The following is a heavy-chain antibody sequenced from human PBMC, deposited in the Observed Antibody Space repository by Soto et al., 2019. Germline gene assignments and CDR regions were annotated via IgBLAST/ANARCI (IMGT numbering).Heavy chain of an antibody. CDR2: IYVGGHT. D-gene: IGHD1-26*01. CDR1: GFTISSKY. V-gene: IGHV3-66*01. Sequence: PGGSLRLSCAASGFTISSKYMSWVRQAPRRGLEWVSVIYVGGHTYYADSVKGRFTISRDNYKNTLYLQMNSLRAEDTAVYYCVRDPWDYWGQGTLVTVSS. J-gene: IGHJ4*02. CDR3: VRDPWDY.